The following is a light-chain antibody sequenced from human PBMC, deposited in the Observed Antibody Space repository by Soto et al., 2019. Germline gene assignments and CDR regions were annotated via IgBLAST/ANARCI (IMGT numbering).Light chain of an antibody. J-gene: IGLJ1*01. CDR2: EVT. CDR1: SSDVGGYDH. V-gene: IGLV2-8*01. Sequence: QSVLTQPPSASGSPGQSVTIPCTGTSSDVGGYDHVSWYQQHPGKAPKLMIYEVTKRPAGVPDRFSGSKSGNTASLTVSGLQAEDEADYYCSSFTTDSTYVFGTGTKVTVL. CDR3: SSFTTDSTYV.